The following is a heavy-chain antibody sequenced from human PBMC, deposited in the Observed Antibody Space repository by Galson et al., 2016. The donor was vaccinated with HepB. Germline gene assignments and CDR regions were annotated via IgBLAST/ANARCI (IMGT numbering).Heavy chain of an antibody. CDR2: SRNKANGFIT. V-gene: IGHV3-72*01. CDR3: ARAAGGFDL. J-gene: IGHJ2*01. Sequence: SLRLSCAASGFTLSDSYVDWVRQAPGKGLEWVARSRNKANGFITDYAASVKGRFTLSRGDSQNSVYLQTNSLKTEDTAMYHCARAAGGFDLWGRGTLVTVSS. CDR1: GFTLSDSY. D-gene: IGHD1-14*01.